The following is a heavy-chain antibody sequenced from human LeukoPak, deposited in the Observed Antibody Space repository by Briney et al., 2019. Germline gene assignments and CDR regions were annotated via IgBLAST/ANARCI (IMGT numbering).Heavy chain of an antibody. CDR3: ARGSGYVQLFDY. D-gene: IGHD5-12*01. CDR2: IYYSGST. V-gene: IGHV4-39*01. J-gene: IGHJ4*02. Sequence: SETLSLTCTVSGGSISSSSYYWGWIRQPPGKGLEWIGSIYYSGSTYYNPSLKSRVTISVDTSKNQFSLKLSSVTAADTAVYYCARGSGYVQLFDYWGQGTLVTVSS. CDR1: GGSISSSSYY.